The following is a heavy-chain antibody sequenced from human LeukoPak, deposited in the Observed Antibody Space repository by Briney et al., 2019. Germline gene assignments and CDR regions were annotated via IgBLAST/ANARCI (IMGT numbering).Heavy chain of an antibody. J-gene: IGHJ4*02. V-gene: IGHV3-23*01. CDR2: ISGSGGST. D-gene: IGHD4-17*01. Sequence: GGSLRLSCAASGFTFSSYAMSWVRQAPGKGLEWVSAISGSGGSTYYADSVKGRFTISRDNSKNTLYLQMNSLRAEDTAVYYCAKDGGGKDYGESYFDYWGQGTLVTVSS. CDR3: AKDGGGKDYGESYFDY. CDR1: GFTFSSYA.